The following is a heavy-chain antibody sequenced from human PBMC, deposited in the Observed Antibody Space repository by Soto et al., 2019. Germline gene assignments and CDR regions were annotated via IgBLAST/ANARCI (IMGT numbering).Heavy chain of an antibody. CDR1: GGSISSGGYY. Sequence: SETLSLTCTVSGGSISSGGYYWTWIRQLPGKGLEWIGYIYYSGSTYYNPSLKSRVTISVDTSKNQFSLQLNSVTAADTAVYYCARDSAMIVNYFDYWGQGTLVTVAA. V-gene: IGHV4-31*03. J-gene: IGHJ4*02. D-gene: IGHD3-22*01. CDR3: ARDSAMIVNYFDY. CDR2: IYYSGST.